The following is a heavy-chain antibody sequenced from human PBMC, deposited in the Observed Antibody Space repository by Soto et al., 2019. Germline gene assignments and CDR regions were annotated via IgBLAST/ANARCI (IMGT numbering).Heavy chain of an antibody. Sequence: PGESLKISCQGSGYSFTSYWIGWVRQMPGKGLEWMGLIYPGDSDTRYSPSFQGQITISADKSISTAYLQWSSLKASDTAMYYCARHTHSSGWYEGFDPWGQGTLVTVSS. CDR1: GYSFTSYW. D-gene: IGHD6-19*01. J-gene: IGHJ5*02. CDR3: ARHTHSSGWYEGFDP. CDR2: IYPGDSDT. V-gene: IGHV5-51*01.